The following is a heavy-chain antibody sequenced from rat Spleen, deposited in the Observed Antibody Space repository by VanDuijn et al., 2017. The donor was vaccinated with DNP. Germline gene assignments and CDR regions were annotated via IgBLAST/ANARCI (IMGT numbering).Heavy chain of an antibody. CDR2: ISYSGRT. Sequence: EVQLQESGPGLVKPSQSLSLTCSVTGYSITSTYWGWIRKFPGNKMEYIGHISYSGRTHYNSSLKSRISISRDTSKNQFFLHLTSVTTEDTATYYCARWGDYFDYWGQGVMVTVSS. J-gene: IGHJ2*01. V-gene: IGHV3-1*01. CDR1: GYSITSTY. CDR3: ARWGDYFDY.